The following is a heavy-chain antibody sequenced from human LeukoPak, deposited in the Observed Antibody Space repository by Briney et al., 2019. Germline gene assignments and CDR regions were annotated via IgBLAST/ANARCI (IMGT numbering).Heavy chain of an antibody. J-gene: IGHJ6*02. CDR1: AGSINNYY. Sequence: SETLSLTCTVSAGSINNYYWSWIRQPPGKGLEWIGYIYYSGSTNYNPSLKSRVTISVDTSKKQVSLNLSSVTAADTAVYYCARVAARYVGMDVWGLGTTVTVSS. V-gene: IGHV4-59*01. CDR2: IYYSGST. D-gene: IGHD6-6*01. CDR3: ARVAARYVGMDV.